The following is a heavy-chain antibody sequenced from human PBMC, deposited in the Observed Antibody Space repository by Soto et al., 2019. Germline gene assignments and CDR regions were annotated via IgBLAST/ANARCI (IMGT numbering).Heavy chain of an antibody. D-gene: IGHD1-26*01. V-gene: IGHV1-18*01. CDR2: INAYNGNT. CDR3: ARSNAQPWEPKSFDY. Sequence: GTSVKLSCKDSGYTITSNAMHWVRQAPGQRLEWMGWINAYNGNTNYAQKLQGRVTMTTDTSTSTAYMELRSLRSDDTAVYYCARSNAQPWEPKSFDYWGQGTLVTVSS. J-gene: IGHJ4*02. CDR1: GYTITSNA.